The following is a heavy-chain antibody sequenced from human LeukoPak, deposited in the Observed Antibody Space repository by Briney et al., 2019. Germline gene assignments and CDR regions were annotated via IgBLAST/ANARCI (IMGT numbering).Heavy chain of an antibody. CDR3: ARDRGHCSSTSCYFSWFDP. CDR2: ISGSGRTI. J-gene: IGHJ5*02. D-gene: IGHD2-2*01. V-gene: IGHV3-48*04. CDR1: GFTFSSYS. Sequence: GGSLRLSCAASGFTFSSYSMNWVRQAPGKGLEWVSYISGSGRTIYYADSVKGRFTISRDNAKNSLYLQMNSLRAEDTAVYYCARDRGHCSSTSCYFSWFDPWGQGTLVTVSS.